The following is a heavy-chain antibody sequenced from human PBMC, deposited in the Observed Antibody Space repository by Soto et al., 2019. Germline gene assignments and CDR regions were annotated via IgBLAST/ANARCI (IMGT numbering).Heavy chain of an antibody. Sequence: QLQLQESGPGLVKPSETLSLTCTVSGGSISSSSYYWGWIRQPPGKGLEWIGSIYYSGSTYYNPSLKSRVTISVDTSKYQFSLKLSSVTAADTAVYYCARPIAAAGTEYYFDYWGQGTLVTVSS. J-gene: IGHJ4*02. CDR2: IYYSGST. D-gene: IGHD6-13*01. V-gene: IGHV4-39*01. CDR3: ARPIAAAGTEYYFDY. CDR1: GGSISSSSYY.